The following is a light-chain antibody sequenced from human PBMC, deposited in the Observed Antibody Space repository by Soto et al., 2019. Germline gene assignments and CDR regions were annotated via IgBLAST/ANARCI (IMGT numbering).Light chain of an antibody. J-gene: IGKJ1*01. CDR1: QSVSSNY. CDR3: QQFGRSPPSWT. Sequence: ETVLTQSPGTLSLSPGERATLSCRASQSVSSNYLAWYQQKPGQAPRLLIYGASTRATGIPDRFSGSGSGTDFTLPISRREPEDFAVYYCQQFGRSPPSWTFGQGTKVEIK. V-gene: IGKV3-20*01. CDR2: GAS.